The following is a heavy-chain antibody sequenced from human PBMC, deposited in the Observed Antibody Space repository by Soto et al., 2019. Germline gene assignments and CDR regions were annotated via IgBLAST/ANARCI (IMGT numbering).Heavy chain of an antibody. Sequence: ASVKVSCKASGYTFTSYYMHWVRQAPGQGLEWMGIINPSGGSTSYAQKFQGRVTMTRDTSTSTVYMELSSVTAADTAVYYCARGGYTVTTRYYYGMDVWGQGTTVTVSS. V-gene: IGHV1-46*01. CDR3: ARGGYTVTTRYYYGMDV. CDR2: INPSGGST. D-gene: IGHD4-4*01. J-gene: IGHJ6*02. CDR1: GYTFTSYY.